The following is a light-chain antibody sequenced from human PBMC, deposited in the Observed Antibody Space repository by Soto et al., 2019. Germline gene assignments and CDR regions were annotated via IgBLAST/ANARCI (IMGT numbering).Light chain of an antibody. V-gene: IGKV1-5*03. CDR1: QTISSW. J-gene: IGKJ1*01. Sequence: IQMTQAPAALSGSVGDRVTITCRASQTISSWLAWYQQKPGKAPKLMIYKASTLKSGVPSRFSGSGSGTDCTLTISNLQPDDVSTYYCQHYNSYPEAFGQGTKVDIK. CDR2: KAS. CDR3: QHYNSYPEA.